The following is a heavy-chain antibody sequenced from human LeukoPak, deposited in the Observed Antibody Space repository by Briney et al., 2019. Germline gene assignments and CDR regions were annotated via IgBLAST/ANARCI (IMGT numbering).Heavy chain of an antibody. CDR1: GFSLRTGGMC. D-gene: IGHD3-22*01. V-gene: IGHV2-70*11. CDR2: IDWDRDN. Sequence: ESGPTLVNPTQTLTLTCTFSGFSLRTGGMCVSWIRQPPGKALEWLARIDWDRDNYYSTSLMTRLTISKDTSKNQVVLTMTNMDPVDTATYYCARGYYDTSAYIDYWGQGTLVTVSS. CDR3: ARGYYDTSAYIDY. J-gene: IGHJ4*02.